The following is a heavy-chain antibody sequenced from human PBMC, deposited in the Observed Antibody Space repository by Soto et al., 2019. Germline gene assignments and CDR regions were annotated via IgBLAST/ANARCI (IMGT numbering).Heavy chain of an antibody. D-gene: IGHD2-21*02. CDR2: IWPGDADT. CDR3: ARAVGGVVTNWYLDL. Sequence: EVQLVQSGAEVKMSGESLKISCKGSGDTFTKSWIAWVRQMPGKGLEWMGIIWPGDADTKYSPSFEGQVTISVDKSINTAYLQWSRLRTSDTAIYFCARAVGGVVTNWYLDLWGRGTPLTVSS. CDR1: GDTFTKSW. J-gene: IGHJ2*01. V-gene: IGHV5-51*01.